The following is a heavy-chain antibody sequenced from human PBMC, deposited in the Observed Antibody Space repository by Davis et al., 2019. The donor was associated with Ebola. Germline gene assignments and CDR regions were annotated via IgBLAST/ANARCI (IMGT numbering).Heavy chain of an antibody. J-gene: IGHJ6*02. CDR3: TAGPMPYYFAMDV. CDR1: GFTFSNAW. V-gene: IGHV3-15*01. D-gene: IGHD2-2*01. Sequence: PGGSLRLSCEVSGFTFSNAWMSWVRQVPGKGLEWVGRVKTESDGGTTDYAASVKGRFTISRDDSKNRLFLHMMSLRTEDTGVYYCTAGPMPYYFAMDVWGQGTTVTVSS. CDR2: VKTESDGGTT.